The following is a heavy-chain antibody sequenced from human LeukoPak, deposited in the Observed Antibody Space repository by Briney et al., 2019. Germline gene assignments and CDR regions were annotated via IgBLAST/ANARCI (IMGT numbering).Heavy chain of an antibody. J-gene: IGHJ5*02. V-gene: IGHV3-49*04. CDR3: ARGGSDYFNYEYPS. D-gene: IGHD4-11*01. Sequence: GGSLRLSCAATGFAFGEYALSWVRQAPGKRPEWIGFIRSKLYGGVAEYAASVKGRFIFSRDDSKRIAYLQMNSLKIADTAVYYCARGGSDYFNYEYPSWGQGTLVIVSS. CDR2: IRSKLYGGVA. CDR1: GFAFGEYA.